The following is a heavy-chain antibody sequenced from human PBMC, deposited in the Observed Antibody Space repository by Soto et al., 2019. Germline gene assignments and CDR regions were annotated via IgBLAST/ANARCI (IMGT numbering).Heavy chain of an antibody. D-gene: IGHD6-13*01. Sequence: QVQLQESGPGLVKPSGTLSLTCTVSGGSISSNNWWSWVRQPPGKGLERIGEIYHGGSTNYNPSLKSPVTISSDKAQNQCPLKRNTVTAVDSAVYYCARGWGIVAACSYYWGQVTLVTVAS. J-gene: IGHJ4*02. V-gene: IGHV4-4*02. CDR2: IYHGGST. CDR1: GGSISSNNW. CDR3: ARGWGIVAACSYY.